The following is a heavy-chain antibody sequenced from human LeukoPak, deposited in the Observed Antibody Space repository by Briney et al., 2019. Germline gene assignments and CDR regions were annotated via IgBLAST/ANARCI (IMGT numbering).Heavy chain of an antibody. CDR3: ARDPNDYGGNYFDY. Sequence: GSLRLSCAASGFPFSSYAMHWVRQAPGKGLEWVAVISYDGSNKYYADSVKGRFTISRDNSKNTLYLQMNSLRAEDTAVYYCARDPNDYGGNYFDYWGQGTLVTVSS. CDR2: ISYDGSNK. D-gene: IGHD4-23*01. J-gene: IGHJ4*02. CDR1: GFPFSSYA. V-gene: IGHV3-30*04.